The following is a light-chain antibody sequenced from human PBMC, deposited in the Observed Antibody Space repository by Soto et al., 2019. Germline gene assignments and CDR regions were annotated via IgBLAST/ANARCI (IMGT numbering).Light chain of an antibody. Sequence: TQSPGTLSLSPGERATVSCRASQSINSHLNWYQQKPGKAPNLLIYATSTLQSGVSSRFSGSGSGTEFTLAISGLQPEDFATYYCQQSASTPLTFGGGTKVDIK. CDR1: QSINSH. CDR2: ATS. V-gene: IGKV1-39*01. J-gene: IGKJ4*01. CDR3: QQSASTPLT.